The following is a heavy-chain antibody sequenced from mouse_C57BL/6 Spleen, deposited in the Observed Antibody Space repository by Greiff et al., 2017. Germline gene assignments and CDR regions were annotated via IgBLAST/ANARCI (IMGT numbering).Heavy chain of an antibody. D-gene: IGHD1-1*01. Sequence: QVQLQQSGPELVKPGASVKLSCKASGYTFTSYDINWVKQRPGQGLEWIGWIYPRDGSTKYNEKFKGKATLTVDTSSSTAYMELHSLTSEDSAVYFCAATTVVPYYYAMDDWGQGTSVTVSS. CDR3: AATTVVPYYYAMDD. J-gene: IGHJ4*01. CDR2: IYPRDGST. CDR1: GYTFTSYD. V-gene: IGHV1-85*01.